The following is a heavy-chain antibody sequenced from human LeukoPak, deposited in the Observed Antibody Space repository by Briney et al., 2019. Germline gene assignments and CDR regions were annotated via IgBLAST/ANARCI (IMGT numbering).Heavy chain of an antibody. CDR2: INSSSSYI. CDR1: GFTFSSYS. CDR3: ARDVERYSGTYAFDI. V-gene: IGHV3-21*01. D-gene: IGHD1-26*01. J-gene: IGHJ3*02. Sequence: GGSLRLSCAASGFTFSSYSMNWVRQAPGKGLEWVSSINSSSSYIYYADSVKGRFTISRANAKHSLYLQMNSLRAEDTAVYYCARDVERYSGTYAFDIWGQGTMVTVSS.